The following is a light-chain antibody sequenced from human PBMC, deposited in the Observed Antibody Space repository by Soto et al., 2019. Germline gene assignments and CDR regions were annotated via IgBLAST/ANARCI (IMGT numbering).Light chain of an antibody. J-gene: IGKJ3*01. CDR2: AAS. CDR3: QQSYSTLFT. CDR1: QTIIRY. Sequence: DIQMTQSPSSLSAFVEDRVTITCRASQTIIRYLNWYQQKPGRAPNLLIYAASSLQSGVPSRFSGSGSGTEFTLTITSLQPEDFATYYCQQSYSTLFTFGPGTKVEIK. V-gene: IGKV1-39*01.